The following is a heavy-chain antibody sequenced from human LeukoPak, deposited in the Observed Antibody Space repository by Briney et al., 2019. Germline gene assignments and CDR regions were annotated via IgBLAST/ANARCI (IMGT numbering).Heavy chain of an antibody. Sequence: GGSLRLSCAASGFTFSSYWMSWVRQAPGKGLEWVANIKQDGSEKYYVDSVKGRFTISRDNAKNSLYLQMNSLRAEDTAVYYCARDLYDILTGYGYWGQGTLVSVSS. J-gene: IGHJ4*02. D-gene: IGHD3-9*01. CDR1: GFTFSSYW. CDR2: IKQDGSEK. V-gene: IGHV3-7*01. CDR3: ARDLYDILTGYGY.